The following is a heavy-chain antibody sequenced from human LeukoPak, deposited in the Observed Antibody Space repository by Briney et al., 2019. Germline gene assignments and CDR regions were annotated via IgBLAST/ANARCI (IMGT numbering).Heavy chain of an antibody. V-gene: IGHV3-23*01. J-gene: IGHJ4*02. Sequence: PGGSLRLSCAASGFTFSSYAMSWVRQAPGKGLEWVSAISGSGGSTYYADSVKGRFTISRDNAKNSLYLQMNSLRAEDTAVYYCARVGATSYGDYDYWGQGTLVTVSS. CDR3: ARVGATSYGDYDY. D-gene: IGHD4-17*01. CDR1: GFTFSSYA. CDR2: ISGSGGST.